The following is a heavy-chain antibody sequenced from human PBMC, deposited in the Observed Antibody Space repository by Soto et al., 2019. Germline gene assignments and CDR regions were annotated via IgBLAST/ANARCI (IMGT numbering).Heavy chain of an antibody. J-gene: IGHJ4*02. CDR3: AKVSSSGCSRFDY. V-gene: IGHV3-23*01. CDR1: GFTFNNYA. D-gene: IGHD6-19*01. CDR2: ISGSGGST. Sequence: AGGSLRPSCAASGFTFNNYAMNWVRQAPGKGLEWVSTISGSGGSTYYADSVKGRFTISRDNSKNTLYLQMNSLRAEDTAVYYCAKVSSSGCSRFDYWGQGTLVTVSS.